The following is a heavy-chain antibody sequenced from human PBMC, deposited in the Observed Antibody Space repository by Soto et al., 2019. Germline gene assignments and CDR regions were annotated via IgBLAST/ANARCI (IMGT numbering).Heavy chain of an antibody. Sequence: SETLSLTCIVSGGSINSNNHYWGWIRQPPGKGLEWIGSIYHSGSTYYNPSLKSRVTISVDTSKNQFSLKLNSVTAADTAVYYCVRLEYCSGGTCYSEDQWGRGTLVTVSS. CDR1: GGSINSNNHY. CDR2: IYHSGST. J-gene: IGHJ4*02. CDR3: VRLEYCSGGTCYSEDQ. V-gene: IGHV4-39*01. D-gene: IGHD2-15*01.